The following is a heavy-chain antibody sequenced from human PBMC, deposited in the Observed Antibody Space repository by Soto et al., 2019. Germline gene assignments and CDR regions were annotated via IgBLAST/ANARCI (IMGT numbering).Heavy chain of an antibody. CDR3: ARRCGYSYDY. CDR2: IYYSGST. V-gene: IGHV4-59*08. CDR1: GCSISSYY. J-gene: IGHJ4*02. Sequence: SETLSLTCTVSGCSISSYYWSWIRQPPGKGLEWIGYIYYSGSTNYNPSLKSRVTISVDTSKNQFSLNLSSVTAADTAVYYCARRCGYSYDYWGQGTLVTVSS. D-gene: IGHD5-18*01.